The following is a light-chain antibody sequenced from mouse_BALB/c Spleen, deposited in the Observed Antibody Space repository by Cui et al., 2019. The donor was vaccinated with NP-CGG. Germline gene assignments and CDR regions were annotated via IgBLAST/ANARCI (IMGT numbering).Light chain of an antibody. CDR1: TSPVTTSND. Sequence: QAVVTQESALTTSPGETVTLTCRSRTSPVTTSNDANWVQKKTDHLCTGLIGGTNHRPPVVPARFSGSMIGDKAALTITGAQTEDEAIYFCALWYSNHWVFGGGTKLTVL. CDR2: GTN. V-gene: IGLV1*01. J-gene: IGLJ1*01. CDR3: ALWYSNHWV.